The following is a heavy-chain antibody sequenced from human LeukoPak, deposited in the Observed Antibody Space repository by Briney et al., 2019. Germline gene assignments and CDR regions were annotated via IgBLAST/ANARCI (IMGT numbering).Heavy chain of an antibody. CDR3: ARGQLWIDY. J-gene: IGHJ4*02. V-gene: IGHV3-48*03. CDR1: GFTFSSYE. D-gene: IGHD3-10*01. CDR2: ISSSGRTI. Sequence: GGSLRLSCGASGFTFSSYEMNWVRQAPGKGLEWVSYISSSGRTIYYADSVKGRFTISRDNAKNSLYLQMNSLRAEDTAVYYCARGQLWIDYWGQGILVTVSS.